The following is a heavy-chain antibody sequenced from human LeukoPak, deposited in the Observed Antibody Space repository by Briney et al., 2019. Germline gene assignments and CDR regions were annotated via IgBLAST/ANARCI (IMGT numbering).Heavy chain of an antibody. V-gene: IGHV3-23*01. CDR2: LSGSGGST. CDR3: AKERFIFVVARTDY. J-gene: IGHJ4*02. Sequence: GGSLRLSCAASGFTFSNAWMSWVRQAPGKGLEWVSALSGSGGSTYYADSVKGRFTISRDNSKNTLYLQMNSLRAEDTAVYYCAKERFIFVVARTDYWGQGTLVTVSS. D-gene: IGHD2-15*01. CDR1: GFTFSNAW.